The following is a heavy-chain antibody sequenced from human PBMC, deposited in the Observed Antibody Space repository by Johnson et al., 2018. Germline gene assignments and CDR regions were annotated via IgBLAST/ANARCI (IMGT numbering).Heavy chain of an antibody. J-gene: IGHJ3*01. CDR1: GFTFSSFA. CDR3: AKVYYDDPVVYSRAFNG. D-gene: IGHD3-22*01. V-gene: IGHV3-23*04. Sequence: VQLVQSGGGLVQPGGSLRLSCAASGFTFSSFAMSWVRLAPGKGLEWVSTITGTGDSTYFADSVRGRFTSSRDNSKNTMYLEMNDVGDDDTAIYYCAKVYYDDPVVYSRAFNGWGQGTMVTVSS. CDR2: ITGTGDST.